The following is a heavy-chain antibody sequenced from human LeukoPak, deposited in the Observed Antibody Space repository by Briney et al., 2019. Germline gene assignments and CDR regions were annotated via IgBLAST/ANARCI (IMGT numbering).Heavy chain of an antibody. CDR1: GFTFSSYG. Sequence: GGSLRLSCAASGFTFSSYGMHWVRQAPGKGLEWVAVISYDGSNKYYADSVKGRFTISRDNSRNTLYLQMNSLRAEDTAVYYCAKDVEVDWGQGTLVTVSS. D-gene: IGHD2-15*01. CDR2: ISYDGSNK. V-gene: IGHV3-30*18. J-gene: IGHJ4*02. CDR3: AKDVEVD.